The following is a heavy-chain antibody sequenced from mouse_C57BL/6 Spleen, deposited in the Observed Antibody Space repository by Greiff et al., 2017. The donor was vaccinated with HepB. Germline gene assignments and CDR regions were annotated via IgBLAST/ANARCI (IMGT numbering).Heavy chain of an antibody. V-gene: IGHV1-54*01. Sequence: QVQLQQSGAELVRPGTSVKVSCKASGYAFTNYLIEWVKQRPGQGLEWIGVINPGSGGTNYNEKFKGKATLTADKSSSTAYMQLSSLTSEDSAVYFCARTLHYGSSYGYAMDYWGQGTSVTVSS. CDR3: ARTLHYGSSYGYAMDY. CDR2: INPGSGGT. J-gene: IGHJ4*01. D-gene: IGHD1-1*01. CDR1: GYAFTNYL.